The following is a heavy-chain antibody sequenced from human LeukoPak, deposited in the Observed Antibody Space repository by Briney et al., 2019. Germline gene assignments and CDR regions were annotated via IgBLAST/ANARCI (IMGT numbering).Heavy chain of an antibody. CDR3: AKGGHCSSTSCLAIF. V-gene: IGHV3-23*01. J-gene: IGHJ4*02. D-gene: IGHD2-2*01. CDR2: ISGSGGST. Sequence: PGRSLRLSCAASGFTFSSCAMSWVRQAPGKGLEWVSAISGSGGSTYYADSVKGRFTISRDNSKNTLYLQMNSLRVEDTAVYYCAKGGHCSSTSCLAIFWGQGTLVTVSS. CDR1: GFTFSSCA.